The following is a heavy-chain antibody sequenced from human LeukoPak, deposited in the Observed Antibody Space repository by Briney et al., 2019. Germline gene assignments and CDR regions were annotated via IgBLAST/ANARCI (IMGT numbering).Heavy chain of an antibody. D-gene: IGHD5-24*01. J-gene: IGHJ4*02. Sequence: SGGSLRLSCAASGFTFSSYAMHWVRQAPGKGREWVAVISYDGSNKYYADSVKGRFTISRDNSKNTLYLQMNSLRAEDTAVYYCARGDLPQYYFDYWGQGTLVTVSS. CDR1: GFTFSSYA. CDR3: ARGDLPQYYFDY. V-gene: IGHV3-30-3*01. CDR2: ISYDGSNK.